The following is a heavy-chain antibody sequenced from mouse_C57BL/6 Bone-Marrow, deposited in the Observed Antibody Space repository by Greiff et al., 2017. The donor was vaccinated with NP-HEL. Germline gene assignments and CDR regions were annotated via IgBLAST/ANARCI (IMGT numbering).Heavy chain of an antibody. CDR3: AREDYYGSSYGY. V-gene: IGHV1-81*01. J-gene: IGHJ2*01. CDR2: IYPRSGNT. Sequence: VQLQESGAELARPGASVKLSCKASGYTFTSYGISWVKQRTGQGLEWIGEIYPRSGNTYYNEKFKGKATLTADKSSSTAYMELRSLTSEDSAVYFCAREDYYGSSYGYWGRGTTLTVSS. CDR1: GYTFTSYG. D-gene: IGHD1-1*01.